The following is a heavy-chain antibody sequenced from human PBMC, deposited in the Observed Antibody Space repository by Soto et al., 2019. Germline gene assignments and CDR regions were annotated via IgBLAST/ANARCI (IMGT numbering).Heavy chain of an antibody. CDR3: ARGRYFDWLLFGWFDP. CDR2: IIPIFGTA. J-gene: IGHJ5*02. D-gene: IGHD3-9*01. V-gene: IGHV1-69*06. CDR1: GGTFSSYA. Sequence: QVQLVQSGAEVKKPGSSVKVSCKASGGTFSSYAISWVGQAPGQGLEWMGGIIPIFGTANYAQKFQGRVTITADKSTSTAYMELSSLRSEDTAVYYCARGRYFDWLLFGWFDPWGQGTLVTVSS.